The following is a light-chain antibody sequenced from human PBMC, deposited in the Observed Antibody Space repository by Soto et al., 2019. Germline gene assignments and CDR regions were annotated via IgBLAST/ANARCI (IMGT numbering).Light chain of an antibody. Sequence: DIVMTQSPLSLPVTPGEPASMSCRSSQSLLHSPGNNYLDCYVQKPGQSPQPLIYWGSSRASGVPGRLSGSGSGTDFTLKISRVEAEDVGIYYCMQGQQTPITFGRGTRLEIK. CDR1: QSLLHSPGNNY. CDR2: WGS. CDR3: MQGQQTPIT. J-gene: IGKJ5*01. V-gene: IGKV2-28*01.